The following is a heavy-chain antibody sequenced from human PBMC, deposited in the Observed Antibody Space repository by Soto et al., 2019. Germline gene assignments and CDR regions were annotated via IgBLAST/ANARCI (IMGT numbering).Heavy chain of an antibody. CDR1: GFTFSSYW. CDR3: ARAPPLAATPYYYYYYGMDV. J-gene: IGHJ6*02. CDR2: IKQDGSEK. D-gene: IGHD6-13*01. V-gene: IGHV3-7*05. Sequence: GGSLRLSCAASGFTFSSYWMSWVRQAPGKGLEWVANIKQDGSEKYYVDSVKGRFTISRDNAKNSLYLQMNSLRAEDTAVYYCARAPPLAATPYYYYYYGMDVWGQGTTVTVSS.